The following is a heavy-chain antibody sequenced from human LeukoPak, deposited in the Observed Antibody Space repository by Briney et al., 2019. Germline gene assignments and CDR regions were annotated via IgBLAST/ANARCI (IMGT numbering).Heavy chain of an antibody. V-gene: IGHV3-30-3*01. J-gene: IGHJ4*02. D-gene: IGHD2-2*03. Sequence: GGSLRLSCAASGFTFSSYAMHWVRQAPGKGLEWVAVISYDGSNKYYADSVKGRFTISRDNSKNTLYLQMNSLRAEDTAVYYCARWIGYYFDYWGQGTLVTVSS. CDR2: ISYDGSNK. CDR1: GFTFSSYA. CDR3: ARWIGYYFDY.